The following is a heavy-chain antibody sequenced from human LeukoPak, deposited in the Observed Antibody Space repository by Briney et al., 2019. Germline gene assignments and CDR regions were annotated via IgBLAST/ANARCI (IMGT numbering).Heavy chain of an antibody. CDR3: AKDSGFFGVAICDY. J-gene: IGHJ4*02. Sequence: PGGSLRLSCATSGFTFDDYAMHWVRQAPGRGLEWVSLISGDGGSTYYADSVKGLFTISRDNSKNSLYLQMNSLRTEDTALYYCAKDSGFFGVAICDYWGQGTLVTVSS. CDR1: GFTFDDYA. CDR2: ISGDGGST. D-gene: IGHD3-3*01. V-gene: IGHV3-43*02.